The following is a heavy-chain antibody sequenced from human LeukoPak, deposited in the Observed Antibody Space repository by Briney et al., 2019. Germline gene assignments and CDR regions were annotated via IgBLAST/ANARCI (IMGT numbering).Heavy chain of an antibody. J-gene: IGHJ4*02. CDR2: IIPILGTA. Sequence: ASVKVSCKASGGTFSSYAISWVRQAPGQGLEWMGGIIPILGTANYAQKFQGRVTITADESTSTAYMELSSLRSEDTAVYYCARDSPRYCTNGVCPEADYWGQGTLVTVSS. D-gene: IGHD2-8*01. V-gene: IGHV1-69*01. CDR1: GGTFSSYA. CDR3: ARDSPRYCTNGVCPEADY.